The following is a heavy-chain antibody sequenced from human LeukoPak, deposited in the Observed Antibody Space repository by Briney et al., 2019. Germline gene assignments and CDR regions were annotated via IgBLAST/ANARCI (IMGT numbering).Heavy chain of an antibody. CDR3: AKTQYGDPPHDYYYGMDV. Sequence: GGSLRLSCAASGFTFSSYSMHWVRQAPGKGLEWVAVIWYDGSNKYYADSVKGRFTISRDNSKNTLYLQMNSLRAEDTAVYYCAKTQYGDPPHDYYYGMDVWGQGTTVTVSS. J-gene: IGHJ6*02. V-gene: IGHV3-30*02. D-gene: IGHD4-17*01. CDR1: GFTFSSYS. CDR2: IWYDGSNK.